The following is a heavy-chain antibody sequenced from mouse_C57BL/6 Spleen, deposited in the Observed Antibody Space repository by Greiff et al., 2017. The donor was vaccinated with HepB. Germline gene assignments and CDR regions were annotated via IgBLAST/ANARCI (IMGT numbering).Heavy chain of an antibody. V-gene: IGHV1-82*01. CDR2: IYPGDGDT. CDR3: AREALLRTQAYFDY. J-gene: IGHJ2*01. CDR1: GYAFSSSW. Sequence: QVQLKQSGPELVKPGASVKISCKASGYAFSSSWMNWVKQRPGKGLEWIGRIYPGDGDTNYNGKFKGKATLTADKSSSTAYMQLSSLTSEDSAVYFCAREALLRTQAYFDYWGQGTTLTVSS. D-gene: IGHD1-1*01.